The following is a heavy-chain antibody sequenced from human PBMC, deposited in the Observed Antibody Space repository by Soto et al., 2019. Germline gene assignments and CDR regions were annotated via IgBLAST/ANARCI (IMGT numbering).Heavy chain of an antibody. CDR3: ASLGYSGYDFAFDI. CDR1: GFTVSSNY. D-gene: IGHD5-12*01. Sequence: GGSLRLSCAASGFTVSSNYMNWVRQAPGKGLEWVSVIYSGGNTYYADSVKGRFTISRDNSKNTLYLQMNSLRAEDTAVYYCASLGYSGYDFAFDIWGQGTMVTVS. CDR2: IYSGGNT. V-gene: IGHV3-53*01. J-gene: IGHJ3*02.